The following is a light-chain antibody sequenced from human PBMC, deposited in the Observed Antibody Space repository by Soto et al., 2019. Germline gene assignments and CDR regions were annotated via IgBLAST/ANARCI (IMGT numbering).Light chain of an antibody. J-gene: IGKJ4*01. CDR1: QTLLYSSNNKNY. V-gene: IGKV4-1*01. Sequence: DIVMTQSPDSLTVSLGERATINCKSSQTLLYSSNNKNYLGWYQKKSGQPPKLLIYWASTRESGVPERFGGSGSGTDFTLTISSLQPEDVAVYYCQQYYGTPSFGGGTKVEIK. CDR3: QQYYGTPS. CDR2: WAS.